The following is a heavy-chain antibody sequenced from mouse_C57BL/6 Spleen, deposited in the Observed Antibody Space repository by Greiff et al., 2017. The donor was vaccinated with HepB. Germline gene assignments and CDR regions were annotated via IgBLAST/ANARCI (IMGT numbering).Heavy chain of an antibody. V-gene: IGHV1-26*01. CDR2: INPNNGGT. CDR1: GYTFTDYY. D-gene: IGHD1-1*01. CDR3: AREGDYGSSYRYFDV. J-gene: IGHJ1*03. Sequence: EVQLQQSGPELVKPGASVKISCKASGYTFTDYYMNWVKQSHGKSLEWIGDINPNNGGTSYNQKFKGKAPLTVDKSSSTAYMELRSLTSEDSAVYYWAREGDYGSSYRYFDVWGTGTTVTVSS.